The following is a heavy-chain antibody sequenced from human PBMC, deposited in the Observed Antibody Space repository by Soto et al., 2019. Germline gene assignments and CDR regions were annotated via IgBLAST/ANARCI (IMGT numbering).Heavy chain of an antibody. J-gene: IGHJ5*02. CDR1: GGTFSSYT. CDR2: IIPIFGTA. Sequence: SVKVSCKASGGTFSSYTISWVRQAPGQGLEWMGRIIPIFGTANYAQKFQGRVTMTRNTSISTAYMELSSLRSEDTAVYYCARGLGIGSNWFDPWGQGTLVTVSS. D-gene: IGHD2-21*01. CDR3: ARGLGIGSNWFDP. V-gene: IGHV1-69*08.